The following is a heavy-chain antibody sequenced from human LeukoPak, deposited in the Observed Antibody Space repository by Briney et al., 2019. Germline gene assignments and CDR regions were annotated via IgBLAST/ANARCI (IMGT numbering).Heavy chain of an antibody. CDR2: INAGNGNT. V-gene: IGHV1-3*01. CDR3: ARSKVVVPAYYFDY. Sequence: ASVKVSCKASGYTFTTYAMHWVRQAPGQRLEWMGWINAGNGNTKYSQKFQGRVTITRDASASTAYMELSSLRSEDTAVYYCARSKVVVPAYYFDYWGQGTLVTVSS. J-gene: IGHJ4*02. CDR1: GYTFTTYA. D-gene: IGHD2-15*01.